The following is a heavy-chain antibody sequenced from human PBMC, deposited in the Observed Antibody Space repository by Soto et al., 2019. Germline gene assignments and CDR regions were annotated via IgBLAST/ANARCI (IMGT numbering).Heavy chain of an antibody. D-gene: IGHD1-1*01. Sequence: QVQLQESVPGLVKPSETLSLTCTVSGVSISRYYWSWIRQPPGRGLEWIAYIHYSGITNYNPSLKSRVTISVDTSRNQFSLKLSSVTAADTAVYYCARGPPLSRTNYWYFDLWGRGTLVTVSS. CDR1: GVSISRYY. V-gene: IGHV4-59*01. J-gene: IGHJ2*01. CDR3: ARGPPLSRTNYWYFDL. CDR2: IHYSGIT.